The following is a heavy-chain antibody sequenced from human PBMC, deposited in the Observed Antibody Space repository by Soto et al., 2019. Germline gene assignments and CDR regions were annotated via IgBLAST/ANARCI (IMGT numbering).Heavy chain of an antibody. J-gene: IGHJ4*02. CDR2: ISGSGGST. CDR1: GFTFSSYA. V-gene: IGHV3-23*01. D-gene: IGHD4-17*01. CDR3: SLVPDYGRNSVVRAFDF. Sequence: GGSLRLSCAASGFTFSSYAMSWVRQAPGKGLEWVSAISGSGGSTYAADSVKGRFTISRDNSKNTLYLQMSSLRADDTALYFCSLVPDYGRNSVVRAFDFWAQGTLVTVSS.